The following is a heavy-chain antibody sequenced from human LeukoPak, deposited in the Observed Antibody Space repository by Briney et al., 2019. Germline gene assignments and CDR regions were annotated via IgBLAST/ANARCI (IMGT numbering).Heavy chain of an antibody. D-gene: IGHD1-1*01. CDR2: ISYDGSNK. J-gene: IGHJ3*02. Sequence: GGSLRLSCAASGFTFSSYGMHWVRQAPGKGLEWVAVISYDGSNKYYADSVKGRFTISRDNSKNTLYLQMNSLRAEDTAVYYCAKGRTGTGHDAFDIWGQGTMVTVSS. CDR1: GFTFSSYG. CDR3: AKGRTGTGHDAFDI. V-gene: IGHV3-30*18.